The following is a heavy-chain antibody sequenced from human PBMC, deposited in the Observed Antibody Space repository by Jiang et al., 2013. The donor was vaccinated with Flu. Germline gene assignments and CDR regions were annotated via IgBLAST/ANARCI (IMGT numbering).Heavy chain of an antibody. CDR1: GGSISSGDYY. J-gene: IGHJ5*01. CDR2: IYYSGST. V-gene: IGHV4-30-4*01. D-gene: IGHD3-3*01. Sequence: GPGLVKPSQTLSLTCTVSGGSISSGDYYWSWIRQPPGKGLEWIGYIYYSGSTYYNPSLKSRVTISVDTSKNQFSLKLSSVTAADTAVYYCARVVSVSGYSRMYYDFWSGYYVSWF. CDR3: ARVVSVSGYSRMYYDFWSGYYVSWF.